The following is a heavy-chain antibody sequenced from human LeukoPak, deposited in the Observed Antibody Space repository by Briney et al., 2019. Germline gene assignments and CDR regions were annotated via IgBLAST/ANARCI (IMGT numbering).Heavy chain of an antibody. CDR1: GFTFNSYA. CDR3: AKDVGSTIDTSGYYYRNRKGAFDI. Sequence: GGSLRLSCAASGFTFNSYAMSWVRQAPGKGLEWVSGISGGGQSTFYADSVKGRFTISRDNAKNSLYLQMNSLRAEDTAVYYCAKDVGSTIDTSGYYYRNRKGAFDIWGQGTMVTVSS. CDR2: ISGGGQST. J-gene: IGHJ3*02. V-gene: IGHV3-23*01. D-gene: IGHD3-22*01.